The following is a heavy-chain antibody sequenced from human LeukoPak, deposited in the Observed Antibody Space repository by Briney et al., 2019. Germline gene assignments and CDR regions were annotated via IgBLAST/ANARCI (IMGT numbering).Heavy chain of an antibody. J-gene: IGHJ5*01. Sequence: SVKVSCKASGGTFSNYAISWVRQAPGQGLEWMGGVIPILDITDYAQKFQGRLTITADKSTGTGYMELSSLRSEDSAVYYCAVLSDGAYCGGDCFYLDSWGQGTLVAVSS. V-gene: IGHV1-69*04. CDR1: GGTFSNYA. CDR3: AVLSDGAYCGGDCFYLDS. D-gene: IGHD2-21*02. CDR2: VIPILDIT.